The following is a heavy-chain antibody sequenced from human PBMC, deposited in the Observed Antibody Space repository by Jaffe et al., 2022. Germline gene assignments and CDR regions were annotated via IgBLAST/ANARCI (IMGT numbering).Heavy chain of an antibody. J-gene: IGHJ3*02. Sequence: EVQLVESGGGLVQPGGSLRLSCAASGFTFSSYSMNWVRQAPGKGLEWVSYISSSSSTIYYADSVKGRFTISRDNAKNSLYLQMNSLRAEDTAVYYCARYSPFGDYGSGSYPAFDIWGQGTMVTVSS. CDR1: GFTFSSYS. CDR3: ARYSPFGDYGSGSYPAFDI. D-gene: IGHD3-10*01. V-gene: IGHV3-48*01. CDR2: ISSSSSTI.